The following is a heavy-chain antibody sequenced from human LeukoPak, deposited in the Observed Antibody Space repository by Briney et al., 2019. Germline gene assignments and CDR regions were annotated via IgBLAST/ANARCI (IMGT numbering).Heavy chain of an antibody. CDR2: MNPNSGDT. CDR3: ATEDYYDSGSFDP. Sequence: ASVKVSCKASGYTFTSYDINWVRQATGQGLEWMGWMNPNSGDTAYAHKFQGRGTITRNTSISTAYMELSSLRSEDTAGYYCATEDYYDSGSFDPWGQGTLVTVSS. J-gene: IGHJ5*02. V-gene: IGHV1-8*03. CDR1: GYTFTSYD. D-gene: IGHD3-22*01.